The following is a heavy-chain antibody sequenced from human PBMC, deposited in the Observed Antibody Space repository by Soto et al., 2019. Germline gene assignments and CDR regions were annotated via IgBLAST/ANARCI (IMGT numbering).Heavy chain of an antibody. CDR1: GGSISSGGYY. CDR3: AGEFRPDLNPALDP. CDR2: IYYSGST. J-gene: IGHJ5*02. Sequence: QVQLQESGPGLVKPSQTLSLTCTVSGGSISSGGYYWSWIRQHPGKGLEWIGYIYYSGSTYYNPFLKSRVSQPGGTSKNQVSLELSSVTGADTAVYYWAGEFRPDLNPALDPWGQGTLVTVSS. V-gene: IGHV4-31*03.